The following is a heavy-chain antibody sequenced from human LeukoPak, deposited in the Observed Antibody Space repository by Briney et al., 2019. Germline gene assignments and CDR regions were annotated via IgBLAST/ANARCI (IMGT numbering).Heavy chain of an antibody. Sequence: GGSLRLSCAASGFTFSSYAMSWVRQAPGKGLQRVSTISGSGGAPYYADSVKGRFTISRDNSKNTLYLQMNSLRAEDAAIYYCAKSPLVYGDPYYFDYWGQGTLVTVSS. CDR3: AKSPLVYGDPYYFDY. J-gene: IGHJ4*02. V-gene: IGHV3-23*01. D-gene: IGHD4-17*01. CDR2: ISGSGGAP. CDR1: GFTFSSYA.